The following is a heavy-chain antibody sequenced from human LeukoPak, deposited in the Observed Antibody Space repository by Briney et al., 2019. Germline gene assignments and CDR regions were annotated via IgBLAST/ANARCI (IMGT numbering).Heavy chain of an antibody. J-gene: IGHJ4*02. V-gene: IGHV3-74*01. CDR3: AKDHYWSIDY. CDR2: IKGDGIST. D-gene: IGHD3-3*01. CDR1: GFDFSSNW. Sequence: GGSLRLSCAASGFDFSSNWMHWVRHAPGQGLVWVSRIKGDGISTNYADSVEGRFTISRDIAKNTLYLQMNSLRAEDTGVYYCAKDHYWSIDYWGRGTLVTVSS.